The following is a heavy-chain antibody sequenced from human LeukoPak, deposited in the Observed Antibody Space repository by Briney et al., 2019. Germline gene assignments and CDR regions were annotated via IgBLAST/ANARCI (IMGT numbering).Heavy chain of an antibody. CDR1: GGTFSSYA. Sequence: SVKVSCKASGGTFSSYAISWVRQAPGQGLEWMGGIIPIFGTANYAQKFQGRVTITADESTSTAYMELSSLRSEDTAVYYCARDFMSGDPNYYYYYMDVGGKGTTVTISS. CDR3: ARDFMSGDPNYYYYYMDV. CDR2: IIPIFGTA. J-gene: IGHJ6*03. D-gene: IGHD4-17*01. V-gene: IGHV1-69*13.